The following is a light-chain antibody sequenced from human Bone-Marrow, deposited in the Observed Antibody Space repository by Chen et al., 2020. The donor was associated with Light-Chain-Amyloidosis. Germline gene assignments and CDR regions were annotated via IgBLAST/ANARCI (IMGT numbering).Light chain of an antibody. CDR2: DDS. CDR3: QVWDRSSDRPV. J-gene: IGLJ3*02. Sequence: SYVLTQPSSVSVAPGQTATIACGGNNIGSTSVHWYQQTPGQAPLLVFYDDSDRPSGIPERVSGSNSGNTATLTISRVEAVDEADYYCQVWDRSSDRPVFGGGTKLTVL. V-gene: IGLV3-21*02. CDR1: NIGSTS.